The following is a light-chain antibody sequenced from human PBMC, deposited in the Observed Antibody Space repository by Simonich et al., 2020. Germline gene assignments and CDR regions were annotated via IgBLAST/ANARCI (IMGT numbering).Light chain of an antibody. CDR1: QSVLYSSNNKNY. V-gene: IGKV4-1*01. CDR2: SAS. J-gene: IGKJ2*01. Sequence: DIVMTQSPDSLAVSLGERATINCKSSQSVLYSSNNKNYLAWYQQKPGQPPKLLIYSASTRESGVPDLFSGSGSGTDFTLTISSLQAEDVAVYYCQQYYSTPYTFGQGTKLEIK. CDR3: QQYYSTPYT.